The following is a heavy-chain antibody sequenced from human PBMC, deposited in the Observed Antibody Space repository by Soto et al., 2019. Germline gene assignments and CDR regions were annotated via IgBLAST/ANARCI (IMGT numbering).Heavy chain of an antibody. CDR2: ISGSGDTT. V-gene: IGHV3-23*01. J-gene: IGHJ4*02. CDR3: AKRIDSNNWRFMDY. D-gene: IGHD1-1*01. Sequence: GGSLRLSCAASGFTFSSYAMSWVRQAPGKGLEWVSAISGSGDTTYYADSVKGRFTISRDNSKNTLYLQMNSLRAEDMAVYYCAKRIDSNNWRFMDYWGQGTLVTVSS. CDR1: GFTFSSYA.